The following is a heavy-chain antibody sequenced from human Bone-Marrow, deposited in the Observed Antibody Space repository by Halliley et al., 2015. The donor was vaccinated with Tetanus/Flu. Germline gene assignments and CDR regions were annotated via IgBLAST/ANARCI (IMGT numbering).Heavy chain of an antibody. V-gene: IGHV4-31*03. CDR3: ARGAAGTDVGDAFDA. J-gene: IGHJ3*01. D-gene: IGHD6-13*01. CDR2: IHYSGST. CDR1: GGSISSGGFY. Sequence: TLSLTCTLSGGSISSGGFYWNWIRQHPGKGLEWIGYIHYSGSTFYNPSLKSRVTMSVDTSKNQFSLRLTSVTAADTAAYSCARGAAGTDVGDAFDAWGQGTMVTVSS.